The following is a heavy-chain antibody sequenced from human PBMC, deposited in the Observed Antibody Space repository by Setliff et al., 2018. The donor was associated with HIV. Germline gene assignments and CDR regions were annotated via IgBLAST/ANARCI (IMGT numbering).Heavy chain of an antibody. D-gene: IGHD5-12*01. Sequence: PGESLKISCKGSGYSFTSYWIGWVRQMPGKGLEWMGIIYPGDSDTRYSPSFQGQVTISANKSISTAYLQWSSLKASDTAMYYCARTEMATQRSRAAIDYWGQGTLVTVS. J-gene: IGHJ4*02. CDR2: IYPGDSDT. CDR1: GYSFTSYW. CDR3: ARTEMATQRSRAAIDY. V-gene: IGHV5-51*01.